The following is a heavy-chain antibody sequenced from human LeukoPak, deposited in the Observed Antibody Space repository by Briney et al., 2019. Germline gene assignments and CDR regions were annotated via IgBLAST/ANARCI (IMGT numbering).Heavy chain of an antibody. Sequence: PSETLSLTCTVSGGSISSSSYYWGWIRQPPGKGLEWIGSIYYSGSTYYNPSLKSRVTISVDTSKNQFSLKLSSVTAADTAVYYCARVIPGGWTAIPYYFDYWGQGTLVTVSS. J-gene: IGHJ4*02. D-gene: IGHD2-21*02. CDR2: IYYSGST. CDR1: GGSISSSSYY. V-gene: IGHV4-39*07. CDR3: ARVIPGGWTAIPYYFDY.